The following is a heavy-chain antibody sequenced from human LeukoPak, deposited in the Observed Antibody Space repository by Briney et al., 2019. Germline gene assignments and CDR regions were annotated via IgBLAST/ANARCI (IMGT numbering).Heavy chain of an antibody. J-gene: IGHJ5*02. V-gene: IGHV3-23*01. Sequence: GGSLRLSCAASGFTFSSFSMNWVRQAPGKGLEWVSSISGSGGSTYYADSVKGRFTISRDNSKNTLYLQMNSLRAEDTAVYYCAKTSGYYYDSSGYPRSWGQGTLVTVSS. D-gene: IGHD3-22*01. CDR3: AKTSGYYYDSSGYPRS. CDR2: ISGSGGST. CDR1: GFTFSSFS.